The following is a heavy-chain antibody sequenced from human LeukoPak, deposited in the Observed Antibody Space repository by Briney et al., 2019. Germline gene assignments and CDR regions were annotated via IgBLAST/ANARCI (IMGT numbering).Heavy chain of an antibody. Sequence: GGSLRLSCAASGFTFSSYTMTWVRQAPGEGLEWVSGISGSGGSTYYADSVKGRFTISRDNSKNTLYLQMNSLRAEDTAVYYCAAHDPYYYGSGSQRNWFDPWGQGTLVTVSS. J-gene: IGHJ5*02. D-gene: IGHD3-10*01. CDR1: GFTFSSYT. V-gene: IGHV3-23*01. CDR3: AAHDPYYYGSGSQRNWFDP. CDR2: ISGSGGST.